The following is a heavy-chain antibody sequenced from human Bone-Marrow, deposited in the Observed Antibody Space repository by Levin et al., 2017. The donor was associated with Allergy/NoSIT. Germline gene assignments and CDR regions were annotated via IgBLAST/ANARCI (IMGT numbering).Heavy chain of an antibody. CDR1: GGSVSSYY. Sequence: SETLSLTCSVSGGSVSSYYWTWIRQPPGKRLEWIGYIAYGGNTYYNHYLKSRVTISMDTSKNQFSLRLTSVTAADTAVYYCARDSSYFYASGYGGLDVWGQGTTVTVSS. CDR2: IAYGGNT. D-gene: IGHD3-10*01. J-gene: IGHJ6*02. CDR3: ARDSSYFYASGYGGLDV. V-gene: IGHV4-59*02.